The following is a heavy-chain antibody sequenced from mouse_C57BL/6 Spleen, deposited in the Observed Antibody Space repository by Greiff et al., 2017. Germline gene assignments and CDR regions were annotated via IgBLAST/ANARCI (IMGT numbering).Heavy chain of an antibody. CDR1: GYAFSSSW. CDR2: IYPGDGDT. Sequence: QVQLQQSGPELVKPGASVKISCKASGYAFSSSWMNWVKQRPGKGLEWIGRIYPGDGDTNYNGKFKGKATLTADKSSSTAYMQLRSLTSEGSAVYFCARGISTGVATNWYFEGWGTGTTVTVSS. J-gene: IGHJ1*03. D-gene: IGHD1-1*01. V-gene: IGHV1-82*01. CDR3: ARGISTGVATNWYFEG.